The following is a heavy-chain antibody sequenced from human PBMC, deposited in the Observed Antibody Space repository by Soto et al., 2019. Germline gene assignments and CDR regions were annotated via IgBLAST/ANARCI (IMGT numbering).Heavy chain of an antibody. CDR2: VYHSGST. CDR3: ARREIQGPIEY. Sequence: SETLSLTCAVSGGSXSTSNWWSWVRQPPGKGLEWIGEVYHSGSTNYNPSLKSRVTMSVDTSKNQISLKLTSVTAVDTAVYYCARREIQGPIEYWGQGTLVTVSS. V-gene: IGHV4-4*02. D-gene: IGHD1-26*01. J-gene: IGHJ4*02. CDR1: GGSXSTSNW.